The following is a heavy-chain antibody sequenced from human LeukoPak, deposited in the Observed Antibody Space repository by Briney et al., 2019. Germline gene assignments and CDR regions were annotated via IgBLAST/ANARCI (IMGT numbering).Heavy chain of an antibody. CDR1: GFTFSSYA. J-gene: IGHJ4*02. CDR3: AKVEDIVVVPAAPTLDY. D-gene: IGHD2-2*01. CDR2: ISGSGGST. V-gene: IGHV3-23*01. Sequence: PGGSLRLSCAASGFTFSSYAMSWVRQAPGKGLEWVSAISGSGGSTYYADSVKGRFTISRDNFKNTLYLQMNSLRAEDTAVYYCAKVEDIVVVPAAPTLDYWGQGTLVTVSS.